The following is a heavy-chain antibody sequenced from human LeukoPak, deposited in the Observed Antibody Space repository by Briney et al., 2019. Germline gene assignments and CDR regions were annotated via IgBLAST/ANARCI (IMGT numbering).Heavy chain of an antibody. CDR2: INTDGSRK. CDR1: GFTLSEYW. Sequence: GGCLGLSCAASGFTLSEYWMHWVRQARGKGLVWVSRINTDGSRKTYADSVKGRFTISRDNAKNTVSLQMNSLRAEDTAVYYCVRSLVAASDYWGQGTLVTVSS. V-gene: IGHV3-74*03. CDR3: VRSLVAASDY. J-gene: IGHJ4*02. D-gene: IGHD1-26*01.